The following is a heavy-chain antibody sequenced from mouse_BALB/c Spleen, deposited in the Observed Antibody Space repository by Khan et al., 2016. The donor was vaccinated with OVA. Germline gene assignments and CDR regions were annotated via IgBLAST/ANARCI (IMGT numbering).Heavy chain of an antibody. CDR2: INTYTGEP. V-gene: IGHV9-3-1*01. CDR3: ARVSYAGTMDY. Sequence: QIQLVQSGPELRKPGETVKISCKASGYTFTNNGMNWVKQNPGKGLKWMGWINTYTGEPTFVDDFKGRFAFSLETSATTAYLQINNLKNEDTATYFGARVSYAGTMDYWGQGTSVTVSS. D-gene: IGHD2-12*01. CDR1: GYTFTNNG. J-gene: IGHJ4*01.